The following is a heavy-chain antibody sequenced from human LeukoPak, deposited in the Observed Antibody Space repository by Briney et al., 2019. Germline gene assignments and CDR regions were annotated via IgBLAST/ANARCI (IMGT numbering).Heavy chain of an antibody. CDR1: GIAFSSYS. Sequence: GGSLRLSCAASGIAFSSYSMNWGRQAPGKGLGWVSCISSSGGYIYYADSVTGRFTISRDNAKHSPYLQMTSLRAEDTAVYYCARGLNWNYGWFDPWGQGTLVTVSS. CDR3: ARGLNWNYGWFDP. V-gene: IGHV3-21*01. CDR2: ISSSGGYI. J-gene: IGHJ5*02. D-gene: IGHD1-7*01.